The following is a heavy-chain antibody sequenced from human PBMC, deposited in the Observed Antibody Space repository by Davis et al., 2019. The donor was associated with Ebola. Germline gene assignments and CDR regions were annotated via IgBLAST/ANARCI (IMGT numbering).Heavy chain of an antibody. CDR3: ARDHWENWFDP. J-gene: IGHJ5*02. Sequence: GESLKISCAASGFTVSSNYMSWVRQAPGKGLEWVSVIYSGGSTYYADSVKGRFTISRDNSKNTLYLQMNSLRAEDTAVHYCARDHWENWFDPWGQGTLVTVSS. CDR1: GFTVSSNY. D-gene: IGHD1-26*01. V-gene: IGHV3-66*01. CDR2: IYSGGST.